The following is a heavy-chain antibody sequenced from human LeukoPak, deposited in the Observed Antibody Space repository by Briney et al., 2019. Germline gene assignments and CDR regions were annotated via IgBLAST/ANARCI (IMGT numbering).Heavy chain of an antibody. CDR3: ARDMPFGGH. J-gene: IGHJ4*02. CDR2: IHQDGSER. Sequence: PGGSLRLSCAASGFTFSDYWMSWVRQAPGKGPEWVANIHQDGSERNYVDSVEGRFTISRDNAKNSLYLQMNSLRAEDTAVYYCARDMPFGGHWGQGTLVTVSS. D-gene: IGHD3-16*01. CDR1: GFTFSDYW. V-gene: IGHV3-7*03.